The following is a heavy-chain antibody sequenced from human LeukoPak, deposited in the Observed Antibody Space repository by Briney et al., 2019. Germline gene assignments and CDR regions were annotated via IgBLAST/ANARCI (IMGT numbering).Heavy chain of an antibody. V-gene: IGHV1-2*02. Sequence: ASVKVSCKSSGGTFRNYAMSWVRQAPGQGLEWMGWISAYNGNTNYAQKFQGRVTMTRDTSISTAYMELSRLRSDDTAVYYCARAWIAAAGEGVDYWGQGTLVTVSS. D-gene: IGHD6-13*01. CDR2: ISAYNGNT. J-gene: IGHJ4*02. CDR1: GGTFRNYA. CDR3: ARAWIAAAGEGVDY.